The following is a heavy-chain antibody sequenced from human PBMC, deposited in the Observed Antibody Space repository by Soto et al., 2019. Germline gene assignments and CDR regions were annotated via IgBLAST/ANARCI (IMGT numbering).Heavy chain of an antibody. V-gene: IGHV3-21*01. CDR2: ISSSSSYI. CDR1: GFTFSSYS. Sequence: EVQLVESGGGLVKPGGSLRLSCAASGFTFSSYSMNWVRQAPGKGLEWVSSISSSSSYIYYADSVKGRFTISRDNAKNSLYLQMNSLGAEDTDLYYCEIEGNYYGSGRINYYYMDVWGKGTTVTVSS. J-gene: IGHJ6*03. CDR3: EIEGNYYGSGRINYYYMDV. D-gene: IGHD3-10*01.